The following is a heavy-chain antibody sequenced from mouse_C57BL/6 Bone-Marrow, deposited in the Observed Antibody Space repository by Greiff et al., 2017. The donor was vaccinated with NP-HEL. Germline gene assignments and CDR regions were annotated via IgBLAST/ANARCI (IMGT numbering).Heavy chain of an antibody. CDR2: IYPRSGNN. J-gene: IGHJ4*01. Sequence: VQLQQSGAELARPGASVKLSCKASGYTFTSYGISWVKQRTGQGLEWIGEIYPRSGNNYYNEKFKGKATLTADKSSSTAYMELRSLTSEDSAVYFCASEGNYAMDYWGQGTSVTVSS. V-gene: IGHV1-81*01. CDR1: GYTFTSYG. D-gene: IGHD2-14*01. CDR3: ASEGNYAMDY.